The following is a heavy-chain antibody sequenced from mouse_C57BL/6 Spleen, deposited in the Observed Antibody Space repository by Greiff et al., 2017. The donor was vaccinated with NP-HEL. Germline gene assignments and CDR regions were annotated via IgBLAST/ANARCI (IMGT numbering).Heavy chain of an antibody. CDR1: GYAFSSYW. CDR2: IYPGDGDT. J-gene: IGHJ2*01. Sequence: VQLQQSGAELVKPGASVKISCKASGYAFSSYWMNWVKQRPGKGLEWIGQIYPGDGDTNYNGKFKGKATLTADKSSSTAYMQLSSLTSEDSAVYFWIYYGNYENYFDYWGQGTTLTVSS. CDR3: IYYGNYENYFDY. D-gene: IGHD2-1*01. V-gene: IGHV1-80*01.